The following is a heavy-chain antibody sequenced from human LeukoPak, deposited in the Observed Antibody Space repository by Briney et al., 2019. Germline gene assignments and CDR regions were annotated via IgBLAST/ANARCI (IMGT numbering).Heavy chain of an antibody. CDR2: ISGSGGST. V-gene: IGHV3-23*01. CDR3: AKGDSGSYAVDY. Sequence: GGSLRLSCAASGFTFSHYGMHWVRQAPGKGPEWVSAISGSGGSTYYADSVKGRFTISRDNSKNTVYLQMNSLRAEDTAVYYCAKGDSGSYAVDYWGQGTLVTVSS. J-gene: IGHJ4*02. CDR1: GFTFSHYG. D-gene: IGHD1-26*01.